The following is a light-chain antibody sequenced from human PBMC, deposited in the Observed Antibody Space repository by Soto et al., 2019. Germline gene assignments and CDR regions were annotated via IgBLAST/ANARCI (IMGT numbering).Light chain of an antibody. CDR2: KAS. Sequence: DIQMTQSPSTLSASVGDRVTITCRASQSISTWLAWYQQKPGKAPKLLIYKASSLESGVPSRFSGSGSGTEFTFTISSLQPDDFTSYYCQQYNSYPLTFGGGTKVDSK. V-gene: IGKV1-5*03. CDR3: QQYNSYPLT. J-gene: IGKJ4*01. CDR1: QSISTW.